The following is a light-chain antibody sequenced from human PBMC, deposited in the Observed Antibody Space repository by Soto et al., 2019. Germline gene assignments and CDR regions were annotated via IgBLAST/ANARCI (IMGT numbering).Light chain of an antibody. CDR1: SSDVGGYNY. V-gene: IGLV2-14*03. CDR3: SSYTTSNTRQIV. J-gene: IGLJ1*01. Sequence: QSALTQPASVSGSPGQSITISCTGTSSDVGGYNYVSWYQHHPGKAPKLMIYDVSNRPSEVSNRFSGSKSGNTASLTISGLQPEDEADYYCSSYTTSNTRQIVFGTGTKVTVL. CDR2: DVS.